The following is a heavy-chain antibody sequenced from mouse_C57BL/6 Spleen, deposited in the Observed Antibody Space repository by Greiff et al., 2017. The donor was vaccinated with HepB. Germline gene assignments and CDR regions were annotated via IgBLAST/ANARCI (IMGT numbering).Heavy chain of an antibody. CDR1: GYTFTSYW. V-gene: IGHV1-64*01. D-gene: IGHD2-1*01. Sequence: VQLQQPGAELVKPGASVKLSCKASGYTFTSYWMHWVKQRPGQGLEWIGMIHPNSGSTNYNEKFKSKATLTVDKSSSTAYMQLSSLTSEDSAVYYCARGGGYGNYEDYWGQGTTLTVSS. CDR3: ARGGGYGNYEDY. CDR2: IHPNSGST. J-gene: IGHJ2*01.